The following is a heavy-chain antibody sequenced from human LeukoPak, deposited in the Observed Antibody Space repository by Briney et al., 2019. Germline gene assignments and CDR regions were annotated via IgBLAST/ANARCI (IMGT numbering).Heavy chain of an antibody. J-gene: IGHJ3*02. CDR3: ARGGSSGWNDAFDI. CDR1: GFTFSSYS. Sequence: GGSLRLSCAASGFTFSSYSMNWVRQAPGKGLEWVSSISSSSSYIYYADSVKGRFTISRDNAKNSLYLQMNSLRAEDTAVYYCARGGSSGWNDAFDIWGQGTMVTVSS. D-gene: IGHD6-19*01. V-gene: IGHV3-21*01. CDR2: ISSSSSYI.